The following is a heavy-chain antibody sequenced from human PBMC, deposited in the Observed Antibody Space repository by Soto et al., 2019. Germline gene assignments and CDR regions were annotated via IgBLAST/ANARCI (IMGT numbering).Heavy chain of an antibody. D-gene: IGHD6-13*01. J-gene: IGHJ4*02. Sequence: XATLSLTCAVSGGSISSSRWWSWVRQPPGKGLEWIGEIYHTGNTNYNPSLESRVTISVDKSKNQFSLNLNSVTAADTAVYYCARDSRAADGNRRYYFDYWGQGTLVTVYS. CDR1: GGSISSSRW. V-gene: IGHV4-4*02. CDR3: ARDSRAADGNRRYYFDY. CDR2: IYHTGNT.